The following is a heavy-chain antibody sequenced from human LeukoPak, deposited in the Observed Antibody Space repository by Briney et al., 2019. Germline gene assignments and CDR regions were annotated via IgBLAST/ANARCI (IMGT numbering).Heavy chain of an antibody. CDR2: IWYDGSNK. V-gene: IGHV3-33*01. CDR1: GFTFSSYG. Sequence: GRSLRLSCAASGFTFSSYGMHWVRQAPGKGLEWVAVIWYDGSNKYYADSVKGRFTISRDNSKNTLYLQRNSLRAEDTAVYYCARGDDDYSNYAFDYWGQGTLVTVSS. CDR3: ARGDDDYSNYAFDY. D-gene: IGHD4-11*01. J-gene: IGHJ4*02.